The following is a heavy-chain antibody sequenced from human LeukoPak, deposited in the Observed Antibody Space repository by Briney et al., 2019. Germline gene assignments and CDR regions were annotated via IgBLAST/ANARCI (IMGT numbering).Heavy chain of an antibody. Sequence: SVKVPCKASGGTFSRYTISWVRQAPGQGLEWMGGIIPMFGRANYAQKFQGRLTITADESSTTAYMELSGLRSEDTAVYYCATDASIYDSRGYYYLWWGQGTLVTVSS. CDR1: GGTFSRYT. J-gene: IGHJ4*02. CDR2: IIPMFGRA. D-gene: IGHD3-22*01. CDR3: ATDASIYDSRGYYYLW. V-gene: IGHV1-69*13.